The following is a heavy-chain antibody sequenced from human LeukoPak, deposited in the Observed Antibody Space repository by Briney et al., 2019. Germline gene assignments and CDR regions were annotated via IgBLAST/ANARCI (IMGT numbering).Heavy chain of an antibody. CDR2: IIPILGIA. J-gene: IGHJ5*02. Sequence: GASVTVSCKASGGTFSSYAISWVRQAPGQGLEWMGRIIPILGIANYAQKFQGRVTITADKSTSTAYMELRSLRSDDTAVYYCARDRGSWYGWFDPWGQGTLVTVSS. CDR1: GGTFSSYA. V-gene: IGHV1-69*04. CDR3: ARDRGSWYGWFDP. D-gene: IGHD6-13*01.